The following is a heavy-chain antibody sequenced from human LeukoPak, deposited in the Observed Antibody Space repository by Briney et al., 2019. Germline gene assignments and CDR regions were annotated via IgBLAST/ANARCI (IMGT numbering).Heavy chain of an antibody. CDR2: ISSSSSTI. D-gene: IGHD4-17*01. CDR3: ASYGDYYDFDY. J-gene: IGHJ4*02. Sequence: GGSLRLSCAASGFTFSSYSMNWVRQAPGKGLEWVSYISSSSSTIYYADSVKGRFTISRDNAKNSLYLQMNSLRAEDTAVYYCASYGDYYDFDYWGQGTLVTVSS. CDR1: GFTFSSYS. V-gene: IGHV3-48*04.